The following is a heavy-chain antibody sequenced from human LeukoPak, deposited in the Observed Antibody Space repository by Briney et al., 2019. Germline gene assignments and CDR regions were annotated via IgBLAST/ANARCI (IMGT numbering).Heavy chain of an antibody. V-gene: IGHV4-59*01. CDR2: IYYSGST. CDR1: GASIRSYY. D-gene: IGHD3-10*01. Sequence: SSETLSLTCTVSGASIRSYYWSWIRQPPGKGLEWIGYIYYSGSTNYNPSLKSRVTISVDTSKNQFSLKLSSVTAADTAVYYCVGSIRTYYFGYWGQGTLVTVSS. CDR3: VGSIRTYYFGY. J-gene: IGHJ4*02.